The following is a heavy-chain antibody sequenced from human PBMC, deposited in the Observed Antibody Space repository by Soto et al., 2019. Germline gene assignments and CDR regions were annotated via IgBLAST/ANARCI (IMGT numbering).Heavy chain of an antibody. CDR2: ISAYNGNT. Sequence: GASVKVSCKASGYTFTSYGISWVRQAPGQGLEWMGWISAYNGNTKYAQKLQGRVTMTTDTSTSTAYMELSSLRSEDTAVYYCARVILRYFDWLLSSEPYYYGMDVWGQGTTVTV. J-gene: IGHJ6*01. CDR1: GYTFTSYG. D-gene: IGHD3-9*01. CDR3: ARVILRYFDWLLSSEPYYYGMDV. V-gene: IGHV1-18*01.